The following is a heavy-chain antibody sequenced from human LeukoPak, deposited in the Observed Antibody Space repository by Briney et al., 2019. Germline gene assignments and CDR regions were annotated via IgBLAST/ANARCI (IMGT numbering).Heavy chain of an antibody. J-gene: IGHJ4*02. CDR1: GGTISSYA. Sequence: SVKVSCKASGGTISSYAISWVRQAPGQGLGWMGGIIPIFGTANYAQKFQGRVTITTDESTSTAYMELSSLRSEDTAVYYCARGIAARPGSFDYWGQGTLVTVSS. CDR3: ARGIAARPGSFDY. D-gene: IGHD6-6*01. CDR2: IIPIFGTA. V-gene: IGHV1-69*05.